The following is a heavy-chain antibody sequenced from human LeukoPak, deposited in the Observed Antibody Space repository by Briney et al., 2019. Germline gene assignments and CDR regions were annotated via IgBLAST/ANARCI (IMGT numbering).Heavy chain of an antibody. J-gene: IGHJ4*02. CDR3: ARGYCSGGSCPADY. V-gene: IGHV4-59*01. CDR1: GCSISSYY. D-gene: IGHD2-15*01. Sequence: SETLSLTCTVSGCSISSYYWSWIRQPPGKGLEWIGYIYYSGSTNYNPSLKSRVTISVDTSKNQFSLKLSSVTAADTAVYYCARGYCSGGSCPADYWGQGTLVTVSS. CDR2: IYYSGST.